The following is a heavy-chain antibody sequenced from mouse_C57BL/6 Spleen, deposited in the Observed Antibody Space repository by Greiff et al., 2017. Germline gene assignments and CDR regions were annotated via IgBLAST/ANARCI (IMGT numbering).Heavy chain of an antibody. CDR1: GYSITSGYY. CDR2: ISYDGSN. Sequence: EVKLQESGPGLVKPSQSLSLTCSVTGYSITSGYYWNWIRQFPGNKLEWMGYISYDGSNNYNPSLKNRISITRDTSKNQFFLKLNSVTTEDTATYYCARADVYYAMDYWGQGTSVTVSS. V-gene: IGHV3-6*01. CDR3: ARADVYYAMDY. J-gene: IGHJ4*01.